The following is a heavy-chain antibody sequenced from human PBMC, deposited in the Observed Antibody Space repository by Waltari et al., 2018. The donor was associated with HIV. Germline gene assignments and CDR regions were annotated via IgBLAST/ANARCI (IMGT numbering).Heavy chain of an antibody. CDR1: TFDDYA. D-gene: IGHD2-2*01. Sequence: TFDDYAMHWVRQAPGKGLEWVSGISWNSGSIGYADSVKGRFTISRDNAKNSLYLQMNSLRAEDTALYYCAKDQSQRCSSTSCYHDAFDIWGQGTMVTVSS. V-gene: IGHV3-9*01. J-gene: IGHJ3*02. CDR3: AKDQSQRCSSTSCYHDAFDI. CDR2: ISWNSGSI.